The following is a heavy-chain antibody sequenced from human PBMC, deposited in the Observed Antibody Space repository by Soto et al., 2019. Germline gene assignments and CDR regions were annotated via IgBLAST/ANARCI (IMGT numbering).Heavy chain of an antibody. CDR3: ASSYSSSSYEY. Sequence: SETLSLTCTVSGGSISSSSYYWGWILHPPGKGLEWIGSIYYSVSPYYNPSLKSRVTISVDTSKNQFSLKLSSVTAADTTVYYCASSYSSSSYEYWGQGTMVTVSS. J-gene: IGHJ4*02. D-gene: IGHD6-13*01. CDR1: GGSISSSSYY. CDR2: IYYSVSP. V-gene: IGHV4-39*01.